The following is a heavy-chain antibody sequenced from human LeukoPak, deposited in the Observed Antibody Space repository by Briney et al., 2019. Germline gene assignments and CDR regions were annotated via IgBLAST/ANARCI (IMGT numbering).Heavy chain of an antibody. J-gene: IGHJ4*02. Sequence: PGGSLRLSCEVSGFNFSTYTMNWVRQSPRKGLEWVASISSRSNYIYYAESLKGRLTISRDNAKNSLYLQMNSLRAEDTAVYFCTRQSENFSLDYWGQGTLVTVSS. CDR3: TRQSENFSLDY. CDR1: GFNFSTYT. CDR2: ISSRSNYI. V-gene: IGHV3-21*01. D-gene: IGHD3-3*01.